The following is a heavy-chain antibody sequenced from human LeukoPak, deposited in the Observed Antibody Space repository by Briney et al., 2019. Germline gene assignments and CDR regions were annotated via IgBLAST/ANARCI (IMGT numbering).Heavy chain of an antibody. Sequence: PSQTLPLTCTVPGDSISSDGYYWSCMRQPPGKGLEWSVYIDHSGSTYYKPSLKSRVTISVDRSNNQFSLKLSSVTAADTAVYYCARGERWFGESPHDYWGQGTLVTVSS. V-gene: IGHV4-30-2*01. CDR2: IDHSGST. CDR1: GDSISSDGYY. J-gene: IGHJ4*02. D-gene: IGHD3-10*01. CDR3: ARGERWFGESPHDY.